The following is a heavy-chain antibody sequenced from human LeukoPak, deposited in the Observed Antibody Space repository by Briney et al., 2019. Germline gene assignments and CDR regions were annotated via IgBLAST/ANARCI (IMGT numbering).Heavy chain of an antibody. CDR2: INHSGST. V-gene: IGHV4-34*01. Sequence: SETLSLTCAVYGGSFSGYYWSWIRQPPGKGLEWIGEINHSGSTNYNPSLKSRVTISVDTSKNQFSLKLSSVTAADTAVYYCASIPRLWGCSSPYYYYGMDVWGQGTTVTVS. J-gene: IGHJ6*02. CDR1: GGSFSGYY. D-gene: IGHD6-6*01. CDR3: ASIPRLWGCSSPYYYYGMDV.